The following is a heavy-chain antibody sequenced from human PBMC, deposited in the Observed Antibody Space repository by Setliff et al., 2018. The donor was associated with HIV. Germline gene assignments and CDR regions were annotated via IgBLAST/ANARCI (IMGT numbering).Heavy chain of an antibody. CDR3: AKDLEYCTGPMCYSFNAFDI. V-gene: IGHV3-23*01. Sequence: PGGSLRLSCAASGLTFNAHAMSWVRQAPGKGLEWVSAISYSGGSTFYADSVKGRFTISRQNYKNTLYLQMNSLKAEDTAVYYCAKDLEYCTGPMCYSFNAFDIWGQGTMVT. D-gene: IGHD2-8*02. CDR1: GLTFNAHA. CDR2: ISYSGGST. J-gene: IGHJ3*02.